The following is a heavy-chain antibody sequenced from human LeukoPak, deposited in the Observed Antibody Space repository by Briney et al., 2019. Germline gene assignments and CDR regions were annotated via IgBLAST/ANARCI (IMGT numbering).Heavy chain of an antibody. D-gene: IGHD2-21*02. Sequence: SETLSLTCTVSGGSISSHYWSWIRQPPGKGLEWIGYIYTSESTNYNPSLKSRVTISVDTSKNQFSLKLSSVTAADTAIYYCARGAYCGADCYYYFFYYYVDVWGKGTTVTVSS. J-gene: IGHJ6*03. CDR2: IYTSEST. CDR1: GGSISSHY. CDR3: ARGAYCGADCYYYFFYYYVDV. V-gene: IGHV4-4*09.